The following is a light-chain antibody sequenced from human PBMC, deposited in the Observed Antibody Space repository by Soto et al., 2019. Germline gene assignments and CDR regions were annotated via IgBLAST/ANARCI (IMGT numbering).Light chain of an antibody. J-gene: IGKJ1*01. CDR1: QSISSSY. CDR2: GPS. Sequence: EIVLTQSPGTLSLSPGERATLSCRASQSISSSYLAWYQQKPGQAPRLLIYGPSTRATGIPDMFTGWGSGTDFSLTISRLEPEDFAVYYCQQYGISPRTFGLGTKVDI. CDR3: QQYGISPRT. V-gene: IGKV3-20*01.